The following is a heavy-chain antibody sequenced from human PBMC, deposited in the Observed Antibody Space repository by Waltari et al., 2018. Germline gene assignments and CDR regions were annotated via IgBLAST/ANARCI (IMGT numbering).Heavy chain of an antibody. D-gene: IGHD3-10*01. CDR1: GYSISSGYY. CDR2: IYHSGST. CDR3: ARSPLGYGVQGVEEYYFDY. Sequence: QVQLQESGPGLVKPSETLSLTCAVSGYSISSGYYWGWIRQPPGKGLEWIGSIYHSGSTYYNPSLKSRVTISVDTSKNQFSLKLSSVTAADTAVYYCARSPLGYGVQGVEEYYFDYWGQGTLVTVSS. V-gene: IGHV4-38-2*01. J-gene: IGHJ4*02.